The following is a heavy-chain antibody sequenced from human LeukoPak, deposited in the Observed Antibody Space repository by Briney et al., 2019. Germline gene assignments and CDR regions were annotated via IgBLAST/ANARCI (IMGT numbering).Heavy chain of an antibody. CDR1: GYSISRGYY. J-gene: IGHJ1*01. Sequence: SETLSLTCAVSGYSISRGYYWGWVRQPPGTGLEWIGNIDYSGTTYYSAPLRGRATISADTSKNQFSLKLNSVTAADTAVYYCTRAGSSGYYYFQRWGQGTLVTVSS. V-gene: IGHV4-38-2*01. CDR2: IDYSGTT. D-gene: IGHD3-22*01. CDR3: TRAGSSGYYYFQR.